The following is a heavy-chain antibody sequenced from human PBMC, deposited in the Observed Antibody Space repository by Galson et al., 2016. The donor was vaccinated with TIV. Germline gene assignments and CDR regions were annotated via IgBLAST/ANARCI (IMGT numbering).Heavy chain of an antibody. CDR1: GVTFSYFA. D-gene: IGHD3-22*01. CDR3: ARGRGIYDSSGYFLFDH. V-gene: IGHV1-69*13. J-gene: IGHJ5*02. CDR2: IVPMFGTT. Sequence: SVKVSCKASGVTFSYFAFSWVRQAPGQGLEWMGGIVPMFGTTNYAQKFQGRVIISADESTTTAYLELSSLRSEDTAVYYCARGRGIYDSSGYFLFDHWGQGTLVTVFS.